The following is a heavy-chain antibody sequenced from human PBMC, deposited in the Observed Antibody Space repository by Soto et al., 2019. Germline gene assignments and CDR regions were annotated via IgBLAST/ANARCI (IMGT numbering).Heavy chain of an antibody. V-gene: IGHV3-33*01. CDR2: IWYDGSNK. J-gene: IGHJ3*02. CDR1: GFTFSSYG. Sequence: GGSLRLSCAASGFTFSSYGMHWVRQAPGKGLEWVAVIWYDGSNKYYADSVKGRFTISRDNSKNTLYLQMNSLRAEDTAVYYCARVNYYDSSGYLAAFDIWGQGTMVT. CDR3: ARVNYYDSSGYLAAFDI. D-gene: IGHD3-22*01.